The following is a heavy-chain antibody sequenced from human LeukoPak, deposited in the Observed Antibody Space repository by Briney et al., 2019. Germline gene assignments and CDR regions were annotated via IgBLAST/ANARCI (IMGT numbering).Heavy chain of an antibody. CDR3: ARRGDGVRQYFDY. D-gene: IGHD5-24*01. CDR1: GYSFTNYW. V-gene: IGHV5-51*01. Sequence: GESLKISCKGSGYSFTNYWIGWVRQMPGKGLEWIGIIYPGDFETRYSPSFQGQVTISADKSISTAYLQWSSLKASDTAMYYCARRGDGVRQYFDYWGQGTLVTVSS. J-gene: IGHJ4*02. CDR2: IYPGDFET.